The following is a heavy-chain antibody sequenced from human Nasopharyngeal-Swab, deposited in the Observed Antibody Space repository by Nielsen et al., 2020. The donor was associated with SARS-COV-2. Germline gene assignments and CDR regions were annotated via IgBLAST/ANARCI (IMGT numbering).Heavy chain of an antibody. D-gene: IGHD3-3*01. Sequence: ASVKVSCQASGYTFTSYAMNWVRQAPGQGLEWLEWINTNTGNPTYAQGFTGRFVFSLDTYVSTAYLQISSLKAEDTAVYYCARDDSITIFGVVIEFSGMDVWGQGTTVTVSS. V-gene: IGHV7-4-1*02. CDR3: ARDDSITIFGVVIEFSGMDV. CDR1: GYTFTSYA. CDR2: INTNTGNP. J-gene: IGHJ6*02.